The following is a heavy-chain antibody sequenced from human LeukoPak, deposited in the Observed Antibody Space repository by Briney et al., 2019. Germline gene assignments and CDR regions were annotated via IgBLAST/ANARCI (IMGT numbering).Heavy chain of an antibody. V-gene: IGHV1-24*01. CDR1: GYTLTELS. Sequence: ASVKVSCKVSGYTLTELSMHWVRQAPGKGLEGMGGFDPEDGETIYAQKFQGRVTMTEDTSTDTAYMELSSLRSDDTAVYYCATVNPETAYYYGMDVWGQGTTVTVSS. J-gene: IGHJ6*02. CDR2: FDPEDGET. CDR3: ATVNPETAYYYGMDV. D-gene: IGHD2-21*02.